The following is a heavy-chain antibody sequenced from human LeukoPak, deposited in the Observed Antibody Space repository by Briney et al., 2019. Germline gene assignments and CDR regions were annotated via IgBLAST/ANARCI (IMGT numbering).Heavy chain of an antibody. V-gene: IGHV4-34*01. CDR3: ARGRELRLYYYYYMDV. Sequence: PSETLSLTCAVYGGSFSGYYWSWIRQPPGKGLEWIGEINHSGSTNYNPSLKSRVTISVDTSKNQFSLKLSSVTAADTAVYYCARGRELRLYYYYYMDVWGKGTTVTVSS. CDR1: GGSFSGYY. D-gene: IGHD1-26*01. CDR2: INHSGST. J-gene: IGHJ6*03.